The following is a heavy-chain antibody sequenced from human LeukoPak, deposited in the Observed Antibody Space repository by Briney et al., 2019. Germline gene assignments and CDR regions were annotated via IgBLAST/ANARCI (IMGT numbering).Heavy chain of an antibody. Sequence: SQTLSLTCTVSGGSISSGGYYWSWIRQHPGKGLEWIGYIYYSGSTYYNPSLKSRVTISVDTSKNQFSLTLSSMTAADTAVYYCARDADSYGTGLFDYWGQGTLVTVSS. CDR3: ARDADSYGTGLFDY. CDR2: IYYSGST. CDR1: GGSISSGGYY. V-gene: IGHV4-31*03. J-gene: IGHJ4*02. D-gene: IGHD5-18*01.